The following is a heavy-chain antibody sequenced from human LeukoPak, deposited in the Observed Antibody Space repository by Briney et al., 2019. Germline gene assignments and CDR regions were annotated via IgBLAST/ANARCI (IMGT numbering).Heavy chain of an antibody. CDR3: ARDGDMVRGVLDAFDI. V-gene: IGHV4-4*07. J-gene: IGHJ3*02. D-gene: IGHD3-10*01. CDR1: GGSISSYY. Sequence: SETLPLTCTVSGGSISSYYWSWIRQPAGKGLEWIGRIYTSGSTNYNPSLKSRVTMSVDTSKNQFSLKLSSVTAADTAVYYCARDGDMVRGVLDAFDIWGQGTMVTVSS. CDR2: IYTSGST.